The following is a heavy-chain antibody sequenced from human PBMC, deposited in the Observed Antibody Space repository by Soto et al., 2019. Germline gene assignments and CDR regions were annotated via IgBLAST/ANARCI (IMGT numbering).Heavy chain of an antibody. CDR3: ARGGGWLPEY. CDR2: IHYTGSA. V-gene: IGHV4-59*01. CDR1: GGSINSYY. Sequence: QVQLQESGPGLVKPSETLSLSCTVSGGSINSYYWSWIRQPPGQGLAWVGNIHYTGSATYNPSLKSRVTISVDTPKNQFSLKLSSVTAADTAMYYCARGGGWLPEYWGQGTLVTVSS. D-gene: IGHD5-12*01. J-gene: IGHJ4*02.